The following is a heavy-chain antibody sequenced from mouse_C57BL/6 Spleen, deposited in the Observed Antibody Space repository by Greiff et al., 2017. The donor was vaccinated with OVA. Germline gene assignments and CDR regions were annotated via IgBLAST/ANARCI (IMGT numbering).Heavy chain of an antibody. CDR2: IYPGDGDT. CDR3: ARGGGTETHIEC. CDR1: GYAFSSSW. D-gene: IGHD4-1*01. Sequence: VQLQESGPELVKPGASVKISCKASGYAFSSSWMNWVKQRPGKGLEWIGRIYPGDGDTNYNGKFKGKATLTADKSSSTAYMQLSSLTSVASAVYFGARGGGTETHIECWGQVATLTVSS. J-gene: IGHJ2*01. V-gene: IGHV1-82*01.